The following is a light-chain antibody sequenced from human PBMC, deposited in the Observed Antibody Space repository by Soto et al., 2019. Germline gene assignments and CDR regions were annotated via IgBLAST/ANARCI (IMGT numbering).Light chain of an antibody. CDR1: QSISNR. CDR2: DAS. CDR3: HQYSSASWT. Sequence: DTQMTQSPSTLSASVGDRVTITCRASQSISNRLAWYQQKPGKAPKLLIYDASTLESGVPSRFSGSGSGTEFTLTISSLQPDDFATFYCHQYSSASWTFGLGTKVDIK. V-gene: IGKV1-5*01. J-gene: IGKJ1*01.